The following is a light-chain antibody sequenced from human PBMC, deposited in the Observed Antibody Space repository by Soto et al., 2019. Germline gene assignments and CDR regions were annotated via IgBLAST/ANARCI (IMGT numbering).Light chain of an antibody. CDR3: QQYNSWPPYT. CDR1: QSVSSN. CDR2: DTS. J-gene: IGKJ2*01. Sequence: EIVRTQSPATLSVSPGERATLSCRASQSVSSNLAWYQQKPGQAPRLLIYDTSSRATGFPARFSGSGSGTEFTLTISSLQSEDIAVYYCQQYNSWPPYTFGQGTKVEIK. V-gene: IGKV3-15*01.